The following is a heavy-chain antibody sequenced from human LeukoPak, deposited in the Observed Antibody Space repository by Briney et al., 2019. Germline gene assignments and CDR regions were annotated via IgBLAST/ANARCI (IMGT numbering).Heavy chain of an antibody. CDR1: GYTFTGYY. D-gene: IGHD1-1*01. Sequence: ASVKVSCKASGYTFTGYYMHWVRQAPGQGLEWMGWINPNSGGTNYAQKFQGRVTMTRDTSISTAYMELSSLRSEDTAVYYCATHERRYYYYGMDVWGQGTTVTVSS. J-gene: IGHJ6*02. CDR2: INPNSGGT. CDR3: ATHERRYYYYGMDV. V-gene: IGHV1-2*02.